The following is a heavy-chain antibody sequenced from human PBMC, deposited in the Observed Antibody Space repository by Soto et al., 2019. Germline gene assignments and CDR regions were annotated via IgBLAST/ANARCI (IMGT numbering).Heavy chain of an antibody. V-gene: IGHV3-23*01. CDR1: GFTFSSYA. CDR2: ISGSGGST. J-gene: IGHJ4*02. CDR3: AKFDSPDIVVVPAAIFDY. D-gene: IGHD2-2*01. Sequence: EVQLLESGGGLVQPGGSLRLSCAASGFTFSSYAMSWVRQAPGKGLEWVSAISGSGGSTYYADSVKGRFTISRDNSKNTLYLQMNSLRSEDTAVYYCAKFDSPDIVVVPAAIFDYWGQGTLVTVS.